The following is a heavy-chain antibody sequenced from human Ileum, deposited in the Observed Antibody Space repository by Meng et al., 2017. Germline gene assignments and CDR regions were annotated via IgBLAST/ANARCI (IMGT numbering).Heavy chain of an antibody. CDR1: GDSVSSTRAT. CDR2: TYYRATWNH. V-gene: IGHV6-1*01. CDR3: ARARAIGEFDS. J-gene: IGHJ4*02. Sequence: QRQQSGPGLVKPSQTLSLPCAISGDSVSSTRATWSWIRQSPSRGLEWLGRTYYRATWNHDYAVSVKGRIIINPDTSKNQFSLQLDSVTPEDTALYYCARARAIGEFDSWGQGTLVTVSS.